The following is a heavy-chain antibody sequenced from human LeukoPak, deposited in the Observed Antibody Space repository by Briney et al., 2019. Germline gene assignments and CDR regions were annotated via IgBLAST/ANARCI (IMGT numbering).Heavy chain of an antibody. CDR2: INPNSGAT. Sequence: ASVTVSCKTSGYCFTGYYMHWVRQAPGQGLEWMGWINPNSGATNYAQKFQGRVTMTRDTSISTAYMELSRLTSDDTAVYYCARLSGNYYAGLDYWGQGTLLTVSS. CDR3: ARLSGNYYAGLDY. CDR1: GYCFTGYY. D-gene: IGHD1-26*01. V-gene: IGHV1-2*02. J-gene: IGHJ4*02.